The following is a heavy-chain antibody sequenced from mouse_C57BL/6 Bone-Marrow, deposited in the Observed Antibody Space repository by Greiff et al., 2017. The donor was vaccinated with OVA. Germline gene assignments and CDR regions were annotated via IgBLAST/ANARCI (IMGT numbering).Heavy chain of an antibody. CDR3: ARGGIYDGYYEGFAY. CDR2: IYPRDGST. CDR1: GYTFTSYD. D-gene: IGHD2-3*01. J-gene: IGHJ3*01. V-gene: IGHV1-85*01. Sequence: VQLQQSGPELVKPGASVKLSCKASGYTFTSYDINWVKQRPGQGLEWIGWIYPRDGSTKYNEKFKGKATLTVDTSSSTAYMELHSLTSEDSAVYFCARGGIYDGYYEGFAYWGQGTLVTVSA.